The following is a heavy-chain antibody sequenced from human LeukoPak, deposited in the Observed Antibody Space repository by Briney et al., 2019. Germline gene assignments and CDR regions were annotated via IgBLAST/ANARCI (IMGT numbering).Heavy chain of an antibody. D-gene: IGHD3-16*01. J-gene: IGHJ3*02. V-gene: IGHV3-66*01. Sequence: GGSLRLSCAASGFTVSSNYMSWARQAPGKGLEWVSVIYSGGSTYYADSVKGRFTISRDNSKNTLYLQMNSLRAEDTAVYYCARDRGAFLDAFDIWGQGTMVTVSS. CDR3: ARDRGAFLDAFDI. CDR2: IYSGGST. CDR1: GFTVSSNY.